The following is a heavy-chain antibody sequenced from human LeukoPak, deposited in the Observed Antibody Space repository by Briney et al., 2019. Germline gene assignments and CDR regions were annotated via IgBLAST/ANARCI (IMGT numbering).Heavy chain of an antibody. Sequence: ASVKVSCKASGYTFTNYYMHWVRQAPGQGLEWMGIINPSGGSTSHTQKFQGRVTLTRDTSTITVYMELSSLRSEDTAVYYCALAARYYYYTMDVWGQGTTVTVSS. CDR1: GYTFTNYY. D-gene: IGHD6-6*01. CDR2: INPSGGST. V-gene: IGHV1-46*01. CDR3: ALAARYYYYTMDV. J-gene: IGHJ6*02.